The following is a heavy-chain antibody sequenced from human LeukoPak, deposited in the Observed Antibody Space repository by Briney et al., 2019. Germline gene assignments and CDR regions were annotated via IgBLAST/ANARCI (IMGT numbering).Heavy chain of an antibody. CDR3: ARLTGYSYGVFDS. Sequence: SETLSLTCTVSGGSIDSSSHYWGWIRQPPGKGLEWIGNTFYRGDTYYDPSLKSRVTMSVDVSNNQFSLKLNSVAAADTAVYFCARLTGYSYGVFDSWGQGALVTVSS. D-gene: IGHD5-18*01. V-gene: IGHV4-39*01. CDR2: TFYRGDT. CDR1: GGSIDSSSHY. J-gene: IGHJ4*02.